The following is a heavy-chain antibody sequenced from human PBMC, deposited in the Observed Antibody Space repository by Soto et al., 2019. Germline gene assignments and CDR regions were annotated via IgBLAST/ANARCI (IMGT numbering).Heavy chain of an antibody. CDR1: GGSFSGYH. CDR3: ARGPHREYYDFWSGYYTSGGYYYGMDV. CDR2: SNHSGIT. V-gene: IGHV4-34*01. Sequence: SETLSQTCAISGGSFSGYHWRWMRQPQGKGLEWIAESNHSGITYYSPVLKCLITISVDTSKNQFSLKLSSLTAAVTAVYYCARGPHREYYDFWSGYYTSGGYYYGMDVWGQVT. J-gene: IGHJ6*02. D-gene: IGHD3-3*01.